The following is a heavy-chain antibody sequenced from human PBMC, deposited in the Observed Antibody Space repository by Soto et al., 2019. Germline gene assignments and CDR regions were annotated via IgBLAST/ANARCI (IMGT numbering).Heavy chain of an antibody. Sequence: PSETLSLTCIVSGGSTTYYHWSWIRQFHGQGLEWIAYRSYTGSTNNNPSLTSKVTISLYTSTNQFSFPLTSMTAAATAVYYCARDMHAGFTHYFDYWGQGTLVTVSS. J-gene: IGHJ4*02. CDR3: ARDMHAGFTHYFDY. V-gene: IGHV4-59*01. CDR1: GGSTTYYH. CDR2: RSYTGST. D-gene: IGHD2-8*01.